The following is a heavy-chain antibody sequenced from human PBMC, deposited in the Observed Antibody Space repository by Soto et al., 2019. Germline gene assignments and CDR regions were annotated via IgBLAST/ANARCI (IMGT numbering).Heavy chain of an antibody. V-gene: IGHV4-39*01. Sequence: KPSETVALSCTFSGASNIPDNYFPFWIRQSPRRGMELIGSISYSGRTYDHPSLQSRVTISIDASKNQFSLKLTSVTTADTAVYYCARXRASAYGGNHHPYYFDRWGQGALVTVSS. J-gene: IGHJ4*02. CDR1: GASNIPDNYF. D-gene: IGHD5-12*01. CDR3: ARXRASAYGGNHHPYYFDR. CDR2: ISYSGRT.